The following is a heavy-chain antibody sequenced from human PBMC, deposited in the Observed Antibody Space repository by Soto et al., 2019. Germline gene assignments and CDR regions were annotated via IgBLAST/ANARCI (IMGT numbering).Heavy chain of an antibody. CDR1: GFTFSDYY. Sequence: PGGSLRLSCAASGFTFSDYYMSWIRQAPGKGLEWVSYISDSGSYIYYADSMKGRFTVSRDNAKNSVYLEMNSLSAEDTAVYYCARESEDLTSNFDYWGQGTLVTVSS. CDR2: ISDSGSYI. J-gene: IGHJ4*02. V-gene: IGHV3-11*04. CDR3: ARESEDLTSNFDY.